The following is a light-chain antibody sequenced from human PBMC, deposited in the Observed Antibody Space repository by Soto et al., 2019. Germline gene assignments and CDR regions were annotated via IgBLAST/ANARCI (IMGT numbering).Light chain of an antibody. V-gene: IGKV3-20*01. CDR1: QSVSDSY. J-gene: IGKJ3*01. CDR2: AS. CDR3: QHYGTSAL. Sequence: EIVLTQSPGTLSLSPGERATLSCRASQSVSDSYLAWYQQKPGQAPRLLIYASSSATGIPDRFSGSGSGTDFTLTISRLEPEDFAVYYCQHYGTSALFGPGTTVDIK.